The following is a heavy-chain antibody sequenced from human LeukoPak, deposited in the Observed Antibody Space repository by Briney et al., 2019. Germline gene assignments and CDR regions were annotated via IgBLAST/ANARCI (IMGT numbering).Heavy chain of an antibody. Sequence: GGSLRLSCAASGFTFSSYAMSWVRQAPGKGLEWVSSISGSGTSTYYADSVKGRFTISRDNFRNTLYLQMNSLRTEDTALYFCAKETGPRGGFDYWGQGTLVTVSS. V-gene: IGHV3-23*01. D-gene: IGHD3-10*01. J-gene: IGHJ4*02. CDR3: AKETGPRGGFDY. CDR2: ISGSGTST. CDR1: GFTFSSYA.